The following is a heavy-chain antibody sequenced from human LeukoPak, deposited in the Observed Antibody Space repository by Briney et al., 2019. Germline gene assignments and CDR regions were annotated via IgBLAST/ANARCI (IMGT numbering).Heavy chain of an antibody. J-gene: IGHJ4*02. CDR2: INPNSGGT. CDR1: GYTFTGYY. D-gene: IGHD1-26*01. CDR3: ARDGNSGSYYGGGY. Sequence: ASVKVSCKASGYTFTGYYMHWVRQAPGQGLEWMGWINPNSGGTNYALKFQGRGTMTRDTSNSTAYMELSSLRSDDTALYYCARDGNSGSYYGGGYWGQGTLVTVSS. V-gene: IGHV1-2*02.